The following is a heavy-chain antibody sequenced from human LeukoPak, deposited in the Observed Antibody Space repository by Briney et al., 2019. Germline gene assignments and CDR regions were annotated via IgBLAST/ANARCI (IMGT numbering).Heavy chain of an antibody. CDR1: GFRFSGYG. CDR2: IRYDGNTK. V-gene: IGHV3-30*02. Sequence: GGSLRLSCAASGFRFSGYGMHWVRQAPGKGLEWLAFIRYDGNTKFYRDSVKGRFAVSRDNSKNTLSLQMNSLRPEDTAVYYCAALHTGTFVDYWGQGTLVTVSS. J-gene: IGHJ4*02. CDR3: AALHTGTFVDY. D-gene: IGHD4-17*01.